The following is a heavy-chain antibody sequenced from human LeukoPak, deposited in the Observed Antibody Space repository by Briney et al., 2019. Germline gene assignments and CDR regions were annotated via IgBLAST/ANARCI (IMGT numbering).Heavy chain of an antibody. CDR3: ARARYSRGWYGTRRAFDI. CDR1: GYTFTSYG. CDR2: ISAYNGNT. V-gene: IGHV1-18*01. J-gene: IGHJ3*02. Sequence: ASVNVSRKASGYTFTSYGISWVRQAPGQGLEWMGWISAYNGNTSYAQKLQGRVTMTTDTSTSTAYMELRSLRSDDTVVYYCARARYSRGWYGTRRAFDIWGQGTMVTVSS. D-gene: IGHD6-19*01.